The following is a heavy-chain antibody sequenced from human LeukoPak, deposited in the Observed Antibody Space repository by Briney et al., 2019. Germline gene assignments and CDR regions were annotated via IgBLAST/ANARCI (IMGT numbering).Heavy chain of an antibody. D-gene: IGHD3-16*01. CDR2: ISYDGSNK. Sequence: GGSLRLSCAASGFTFSSYAMHWVRQAPGKGLEWVAVISYDGSNKYYADSVKGRFTISRDNSKNTLYLQMNNLRAEDTAVYYCARDLTSFQDFDYWGQGTLVTVSS. CDR3: ARDLTSFQDFDY. CDR1: GFTFSSYA. J-gene: IGHJ4*02. V-gene: IGHV3-30*04.